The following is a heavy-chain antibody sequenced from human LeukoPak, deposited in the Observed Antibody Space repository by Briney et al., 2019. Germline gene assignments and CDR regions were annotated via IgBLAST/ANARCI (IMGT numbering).Heavy chain of an antibody. D-gene: IGHD3-22*01. CDR2: IKRDGSEK. CDR1: GFTFSNYW. CDR3: ARIMIEVVPDY. J-gene: IGHJ4*02. V-gene: IGHV3-7*05. Sequence: GGSLRLSCAASGFTFSNYWMSWVRQAPGKGLEWVANIKRDGSEKYYVDSVKGRFTISRDNAKNSLYLQMNSQRAEDTAVYFCARIMIEVVPDYWGQGTLVTVSS.